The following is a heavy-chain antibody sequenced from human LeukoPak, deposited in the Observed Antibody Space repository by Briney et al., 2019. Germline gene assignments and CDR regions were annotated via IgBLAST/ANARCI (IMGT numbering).Heavy chain of an antibody. CDR3: AKDPTLYSSGWPDY. CDR1: GFTFSSYA. CDR2: TSGSGGST. V-gene: IGHV3-23*01. D-gene: IGHD6-19*01. Sequence: GGSLRLSRAASGFTFSSYAMSWVRQAPGKGLEWVSATSGSGGSTYYADSVKGRFTISRDNSKNTLYLQMNSLRAEDTAVYYCAKDPTLYSSGWPDYWGQGTLVTVSS. J-gene: IGHJ4*02.